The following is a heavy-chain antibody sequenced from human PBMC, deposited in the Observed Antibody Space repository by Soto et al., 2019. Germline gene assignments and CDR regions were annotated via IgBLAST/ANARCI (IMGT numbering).Heavy chain of an antibody. V-gene: IGHV1-69*02. CDR2: IIPILGIA. J-gene: IGHJ3*02. CDR3: AGGGYCSGGSCYSAAFDI. Sequence: QVQRVQSGAEVKKPGSSVKVSCKASGGTFSSYTISWVRQAPGQGLEWMGRIIPILGIANYAQKFQGRVTITADKSTSTAYMELSSLRSEDTAVYYCAGGGYCSGGSCYSAAFDIWGQGTMVTVSS. CDR1: GGTFSSYT. D-gene: IGHD2-15*01.